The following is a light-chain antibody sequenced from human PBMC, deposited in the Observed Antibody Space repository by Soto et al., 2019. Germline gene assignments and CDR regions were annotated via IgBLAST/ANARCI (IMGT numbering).Light chain of an antibody. CDR3: QSYDSSLSGLV. J-gene: IGLJ1*01. CDR2: GNS. Sequence: QSVPTQPPSVSGAPGQRVTMSCTGSSSNSGAGYGVHWYQQLPGTAPKLLIYGNSNRPSGVPDRFSGSKSGTSASLAITGLQAEDEADYYCQSYDSSLSGLVFGTGTKVTVL. V-gene: IGLV1-40*01. CDR1: SSNSGAGYG.